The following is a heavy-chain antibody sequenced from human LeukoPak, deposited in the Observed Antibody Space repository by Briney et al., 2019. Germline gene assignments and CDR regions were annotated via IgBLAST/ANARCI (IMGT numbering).Heavy chain of an antibody. V-gene: IGHV4-39*07. Sequence: SETLSLTCSVSGGSISSSSYYWGWIRQPPGKGLEWIGSIYYSGSTYYNPSLKSRVTISVDTSKNQFSLKLSSVTAADTAVYYCARDYYDSRGFDYWGQGTLVTVSS. D-gene: IGHD3-22*01. J-gene: IGHJ4*02. CDR3: ARDYYDSRGFDY. CDR1: GGSISSSSYY. CDR2: IYYSGST.